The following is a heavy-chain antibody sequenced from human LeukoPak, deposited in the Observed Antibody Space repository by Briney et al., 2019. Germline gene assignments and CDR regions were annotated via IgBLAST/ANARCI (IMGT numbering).Heavy chain of an antibody. D-gene: IGHD3-10*01. CDR3: AKHPYGSGSPGPNYYFDY. Sequence: HTGGSLRLSCAASGFTFSGYEMNWVRQAPGKGLEWVSAISGSGGSTYYADSVKGRFTISRDNSKNTLYLQMNSLRAEDTAVYYCAKHPYGSGSPGPNYYFDYWGQGTLVTVSS. CDR1: GFTFSGYE. J-gene: IGHJ4*02. V-gene: IGHV3-23*01. CDR2: ISGSGGST.